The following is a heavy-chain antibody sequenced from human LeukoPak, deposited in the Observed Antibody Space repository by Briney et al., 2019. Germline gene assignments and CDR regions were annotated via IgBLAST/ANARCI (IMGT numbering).Heavy chain of an antibody. V-gene: IGHV1-46*01. Sequence: ASVKVSCKASGGTFSSYYIHWVRQAPGQGLEWMGIINPSGGSTSYPQKFQGRVTVTRDMSTSTVYMELSSLKSEDTAVYYCARDPGYCSGDNCYYSFFDPWGQGTLVTVSS. CDR3: ARDPGYCSGDNCYYSFFDP. D-gene: IGHD2-15*01. CDR2: INPSGGST. J-gene: IGHJ5*02. CDR1: GGTFSSYY.